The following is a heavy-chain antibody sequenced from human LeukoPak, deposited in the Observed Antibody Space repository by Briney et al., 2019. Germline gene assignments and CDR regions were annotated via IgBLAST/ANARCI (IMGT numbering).Heavy chain of an antibody. Sequence: GASVKVSCKTSGYTFTNYDINWVRQATGQGLEWMGWMNPNSGNTGYAQKLQGRVTMTRNSSIGTAYMELSSLRSEDTAVYYCARPHCSSTDCHPPEWFDPWGQGTLVTVSS. D-gene: IGHD2-2*01. J-gene: IGHJ5*02. V-gene: IGHV1-8*01. CDR1: GYTFTNYD. CDR2: MNPNSGNT. CDR3: ARPHCSSTDCHPPEWFDP.